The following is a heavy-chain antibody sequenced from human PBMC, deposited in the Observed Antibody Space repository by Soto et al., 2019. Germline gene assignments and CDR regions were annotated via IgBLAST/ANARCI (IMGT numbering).Heavy chain of an antibody. CDR3: ARDRGGYGPHDY. D-gene: IGHD5-12*01. CDR1: GFTFSSYS. CDR2: ISSSSSI. Sequence: EVQLVESGGGLVQPGGSLRLSCAASGFTFSSYSMNWVRQAPGKGLEWVSYISSSSSIYYADSVKGRFTTSRDNAKNSLYLQMNSLRAEDTAVYYCARDRGGYGPHDYWCQGTLVTVSS. J-gene: IGHJ4*02. V-gene: IGHV3-48*04.